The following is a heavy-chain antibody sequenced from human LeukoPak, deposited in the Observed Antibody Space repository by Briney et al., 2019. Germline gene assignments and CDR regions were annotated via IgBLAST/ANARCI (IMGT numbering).Heavy chain of an antibody. CDR2: IIPIFGTA. V-gene: IGHV1-69*05. CDR1: GGTFSIYA. J-gene: IGHJ3*02. CDR3: AGGMIVAQDAFDI. Sequence: ASVKVSCKASGGTFSIYAISWVRQAPGQGLEWMGGIIPIFGTANYAQKFQGRVTITTDESTSTAYMELSSLRSKDTAVYYCAGGMIVAQDAFDIWGQGTMVTVSS. D-gene: IGHD3-22*01.